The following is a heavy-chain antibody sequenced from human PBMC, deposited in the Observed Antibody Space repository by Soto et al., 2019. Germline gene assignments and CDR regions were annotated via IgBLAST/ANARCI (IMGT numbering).Heavy chain of an antibody. CDR3: ARQRLSRRAAAGTNWFDP. CDR2: ISYTGGT. J-gene: IGHJ5*02. V-gene: IGHV4-59*08. CDR1: GDSISSYY. Sequence: SETLSLTCSVSGDSISSYYWTWVRQPPGKGLEWIGYISYTGGTKYNPSLKGRVTMSIDTSKNQFSLKLSSVTAADTAVYYCARQRLSRRAAAGTNWFDPWGQGTLVTVSS. D-gene: IGHD6-13*01.